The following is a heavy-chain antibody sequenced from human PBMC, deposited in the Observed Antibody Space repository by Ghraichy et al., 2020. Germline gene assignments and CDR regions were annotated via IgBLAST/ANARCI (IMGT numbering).Heavy chain of an antibody. V-gene: IGHV3-7*03. CDR3: ARDGGAYGSGDDY. J-gene: IGHJ4*02. D-gene: IGHD3-10*01. Sequence: RGSLRLSCAASGFTFSNYWMTWVRQAPGKGLEWVANIKQDGSDKYYVDSVKGRFTISRDNAKNSLYLQMNSLRVDDTAVYYCARDGGAYGSGDDYWGQGTLVTVSP. CDR2: IKQDGSDK. CDR1: GFTFSNYW.